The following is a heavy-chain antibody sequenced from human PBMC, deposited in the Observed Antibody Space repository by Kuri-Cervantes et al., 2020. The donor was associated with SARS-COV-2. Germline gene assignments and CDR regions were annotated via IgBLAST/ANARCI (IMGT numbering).Heavy chain of an antibody. CDR2: IYHSGST. D-gene: IGHD6-19*01. CDR1: GYSISSGYY. V-gene: IGHV4-38-2*02. CDR3: ARDGRSVAGPGVDY. J-gene: IGHJ4*02. Sequence: SETLSLTCGVSGYSISSGYYWGWIRQPPGKGLEWIGSIYHSGSTYYNPSLKSRVTISVDTSKNQFSLKLSSVTAADTAVYYCARDGRSVAGPGVDYWGQGTLVTVSS.